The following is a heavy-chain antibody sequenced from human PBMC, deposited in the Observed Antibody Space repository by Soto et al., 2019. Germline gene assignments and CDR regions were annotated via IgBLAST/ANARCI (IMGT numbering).Heavy chain of an antibody. V-gene: IGHV3-74*01. CDR2: INGGGLST. D-gene: IGHD6-19*01. CDR1: GFTFSSYS. J-gene: IGHJ4*02. CDR3: VRTSLWRAGTSREDY. Sequence: PGGSLRLSCAASGFTFSSYSMHWVRQAPGKGLVWVSGINGGGLSTSYAGSVKGRFTLSRDNAKNTLYLQMNSLRAEDTAVYYCVRTSLWRAGTSREDYWGQGTLVTVSS.